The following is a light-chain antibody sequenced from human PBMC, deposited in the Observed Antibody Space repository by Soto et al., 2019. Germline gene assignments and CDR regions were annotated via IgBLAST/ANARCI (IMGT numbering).Light chain of an antibody. CDR1: QSVSSSY. J-gene: IGKJ2*01. CDR2: GAS. CDR3: QHYGSSPGYT. V-gene: IGKV3-20*01. Sequence: EIVLTQSPGTLSLSPGERATLSCRASQSVSSSYLAWYQQKPGPAPRLLIYGASSRATGIPDRFSGSGSGTDFSLTISRLEPEDFAVYYCQHYGSSPGYTFGQGTKLEIK.